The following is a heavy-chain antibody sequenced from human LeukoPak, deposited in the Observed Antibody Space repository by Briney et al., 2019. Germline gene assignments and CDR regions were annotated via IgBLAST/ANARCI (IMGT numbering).Heavy chain of an antibody. D-gene: IGHD3-3*02. CDR2: INPNSGDT. CDR3: ASISHVWSGYYTVYFDY. Sequence: ASVKVSCKASGYSFTDYYIHWVRQAPGQGLEWMGRINPNSGDTNYAQKFQGRVTMTRDTSISTAYMDLIRLRSDDTAVYYCASISHVWSGYYTVYFDYWGQGTLVTVSS. V-gene: IGHV1-2*06. CDR1: GYSFTDYY. J-gene: IGHJ4*02.